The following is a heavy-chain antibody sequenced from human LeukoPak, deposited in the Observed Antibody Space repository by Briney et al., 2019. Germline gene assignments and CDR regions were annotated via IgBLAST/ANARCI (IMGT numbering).Heavy chain of an antibody. J-gene: IGHJ6*03. CDR2: IYYSGST. V-gene: IGHV4-39*07. CDR3: ARNGVVVPAAIQYYMDV. D-gene: IGHD2-2*01. CDR1: GGSISSSSYY. Sequence: SETLSLTCTVSGGSISSSSYYWCWIRQPPGKGLEWIGSIYYSGSTYYNPSLKSRVTISVDTSKNQFSLKLSSVTAADTAVYYCARNGVVVPAAIQYYMDVWGKGTTVTVSS.